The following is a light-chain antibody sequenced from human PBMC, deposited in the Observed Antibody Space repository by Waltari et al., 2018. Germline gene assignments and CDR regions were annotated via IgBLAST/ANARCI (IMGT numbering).Light chain of an antibody. J-gene: IGKJ1*01. CDR3: QKYDSLPAT. Sequence: SLSLSPGERATLSCRASQSVSKYLAWYQQKPGQAPRLLIYHASSRATGIPDRFSGSGFGTDFSLTISRLEPEDFAVYYCQKYDSLPATFGQGTKVEIK. CDR2: HAS. CDR1: QSVSKY. V-gene: IGKV3-20*01.